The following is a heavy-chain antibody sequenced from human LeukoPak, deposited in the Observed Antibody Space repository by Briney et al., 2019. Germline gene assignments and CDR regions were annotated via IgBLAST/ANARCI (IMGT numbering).Heavy chain of an antibody. Sequence: GGSLRLSCAASGFTPSDYWMNWVRQVPGKGPVWVSHISPDGRNIAYADSVKGRFTISRDSAKNTLYLQMNSLRVGDTAVYYCVRDGGGTTPYDCWGQGTLVTVSS. CDR3: VRDGGGTTPYDC. J-gene: IGHJ4*02. V-gene: IGHV3-74*01. CDR2: ISPDGRNI. CDR1: GFTPSDYW. D-gene: IGHD1-7*01.